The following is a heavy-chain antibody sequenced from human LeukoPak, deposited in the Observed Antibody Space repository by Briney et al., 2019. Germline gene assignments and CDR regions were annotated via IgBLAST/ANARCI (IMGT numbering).Heavy chain of an antibody. D-gene: IGHD3-16*01. CDR1: GFTFSSYA. CDR2: LSYDGEDE. J-gene: IGHJ4*02. V-gene: IGHV3-30*04. Sequence: GGSLRLSRAASGFTFSSYAMDWVRQAPGEGLEWVTFLSYDGEDEQYVDSVRGRFTSSRDNSKKTLYLQMNNLRPEDTAIYYCARDQPGGGLDYWGQGVLVAVSS. CDR3: ARDQPGGGLDY.